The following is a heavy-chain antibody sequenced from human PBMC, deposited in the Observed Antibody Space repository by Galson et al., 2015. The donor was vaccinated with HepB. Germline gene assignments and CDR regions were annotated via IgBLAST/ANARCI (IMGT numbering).Heavy chain of an antibody. CDR2: INPNSGGT. J-gene: IGHJ3*02. D-gene: IGHD4-17*01. Sequence: SVKVSCKASGYTFTGYYMHWVRQAPGQGLEWMGWINPNSGGTNYAQKFQGWVTMTRDTSISTAYMELSRLRSDDTAVYYCARGAAFSDSTVTPDAFDIWGQGTMVTVSS. CDR1: GYTFTGYY. V-gene: IGHV1-2*04. CDR3: ARGAAFSDSTVTPDAFDI.